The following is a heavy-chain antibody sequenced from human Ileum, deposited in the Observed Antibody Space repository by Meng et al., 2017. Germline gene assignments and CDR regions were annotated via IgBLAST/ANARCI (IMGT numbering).Heavy chain of an antibody. D-gene: IGHD6-19*01. J-gene: IGHJ4*02. Sequence: GGSLRLSCAASGFAFRSYWMGWFRQVPGKGLEWVANINPDGNEEYYLDSVRGRFTISRDNPKNSLYLQMDSLRAEDTAVYYCTKDGSGWSAYWGQGTQVTVSS. CDR3: TKDGSGWSAY. V-gene: IGHV3-7*01. CDR2: INPDGNEE. CDR1: GFAFRSYW.